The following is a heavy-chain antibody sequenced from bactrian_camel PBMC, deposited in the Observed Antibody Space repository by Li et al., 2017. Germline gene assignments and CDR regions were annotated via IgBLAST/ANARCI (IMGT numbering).Heavy chain of an antibody. V-gene: IGHV3S1*01. CDR3: AAYDCYSGSWCYTTPPSHFGH. D-gene: IGHD3*01. J-gene: IGHJ6*01. Sequence: VQLVESGGGLVQPGGSLKLSCVASGFTFSSYWMYWVRQAPGKGLEWVSTINEDGGSTYYADSVKGRFTISQDNAKLTLYLQMNSLKPEDTAMYYCAAYDCYSGSWCYTTPPSHFGHWGQGTQVTVS. CDR1: GFTFSSYW. CDR2: INEDGGST.